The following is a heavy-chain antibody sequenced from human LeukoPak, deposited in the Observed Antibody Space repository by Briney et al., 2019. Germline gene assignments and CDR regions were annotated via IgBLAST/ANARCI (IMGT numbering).Heavy chain of an antibody. D-gene: IGHD3/OR15-3a*01. CDR2: ISYDGSNK. J-gene: IGHJ4*02. Sequence: PGRALRLSCAASGFTFSNYAMHWVRQAPGKGLEWVAVISYDGSNKFYSDSVKGRFTISRDNSQNTLYVQMDSLRDEDTAVYYCARDWTGTPDYWGQGTPITVSS. CDR3: ARDWTGTPDY. CDR1: GFTFSNYA. V-gene: IGHV3-30*04.